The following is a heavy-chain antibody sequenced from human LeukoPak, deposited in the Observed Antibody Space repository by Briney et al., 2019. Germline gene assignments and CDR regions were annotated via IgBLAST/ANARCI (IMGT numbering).Heavy chain of an antibody. CDR2: INHSGST. Sequence: SETLSLTCAVYGGSFSDYYWSWIRQPPGKGLEWIGEINHSGSTNYNPSLKSRVTISVDTSKNQFSLQLNSVTPEDTAVYFCARGGGEPVAGYGFGFDPWGQGTLVTVSS. CDR3: ARGGGEPVAGYGFGFDP. CDR1: GGSFSDYY. J-gene: IGHJ5*02. V-gene: IGHV4-34*01. D-gene: IGHD6-19*01.